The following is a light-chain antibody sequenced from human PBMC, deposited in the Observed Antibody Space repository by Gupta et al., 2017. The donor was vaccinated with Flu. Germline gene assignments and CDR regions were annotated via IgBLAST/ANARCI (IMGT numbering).Light chain of an antibody. J-gene: IGKJ5*01. CDR2: DAS. CDR1: QSVSSY. CDR3: QQRINGHPSIT. V-gene: IGKV3-11*01. Sequence: EIVLTQSPATLSLSPGERATLSCRASQSVSSYLAWYQQKPGQAPRLLIYDASNRATGIPARFSGSGVGTDFNVTISSREPEDFAVYYCQQRINGHPSITFGQGTRLEIK.